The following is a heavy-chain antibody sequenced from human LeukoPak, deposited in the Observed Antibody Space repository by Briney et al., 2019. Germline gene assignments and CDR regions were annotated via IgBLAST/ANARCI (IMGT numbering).Heavy chain of an antibody. V-gene: IGHV3-43*01. CDR1: GFTFDDYT. CDR3: ARDNEAWYFDL. J-gene: IGHJ2*01. Sequence: GGSLRLSCAASGFTFDDYTMHWVRQAPGKGLEWVSLISWDGSSRYYADSVKGRFTISGDNSKNSLYLQMNSLRTEDTALYYCARDNEAWYFDLWGRGTPVTVSS. CDR2: ISWDGSSR.